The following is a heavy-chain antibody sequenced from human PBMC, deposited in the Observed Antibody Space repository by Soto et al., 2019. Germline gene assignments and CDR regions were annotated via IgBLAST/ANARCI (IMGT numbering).Heavy chain of an antibody. CDR3: ARAITMVRGVLDY. D-gene: IGHD3-10*01. Sequence: ASETLSLTCAVYGGSFSGYYWSWIRQPPGKGLEWIGEINHSGSTNYNPSLKSRVTISVDTSKNQFSLKLSSVTAADTAVYYCARAITMVRGVLDYWGQGTLVTVSS. CDR1: GGSFSGYY. J-gene: IGHJ4*02. CDR2: INHSGST. V-gene: IGHV4-34*01.